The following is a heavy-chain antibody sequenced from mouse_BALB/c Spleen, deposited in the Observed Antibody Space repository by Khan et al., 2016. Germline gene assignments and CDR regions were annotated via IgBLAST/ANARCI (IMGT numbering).Heavy chain of an antibody. CDR2: ISFDGSN. CDR3: AREGDYGYACY. V-gene: IGHV3-6*02. Sequence: EVQLQESGPGLVKPSQSLSLTCSVTGYSITSGYYWNWIRQFPGNKLEWLGYISFDGSNNYNPSLKNRISITRDTSKNQFFLKLNSVTTEDTATEYCAREGDYGYACYWGQGTTLTVSS. D-gene: IGHD2-2*01. J-gene: IGHJ2*01. CDR1: GYSITSGYY.